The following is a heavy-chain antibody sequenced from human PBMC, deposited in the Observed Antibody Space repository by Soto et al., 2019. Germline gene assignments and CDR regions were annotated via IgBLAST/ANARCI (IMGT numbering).Heavy chain of an antibody. Sequence: SETLSLTCTVSGGSISSSSYYWGWIRQPPGKGLEWIGSIYYSGSTYYNPSLKSRVTISVDTSKNQFSLKLSSVTAADTAVYYCARDYGSGSYGGYYYYYGMDVWGQGTTVTVSS. CDR1: GGSISSSSYY. CDR2: IYYSGST. V-gene: IGHV4-39*02. CDR3: ARDYGSGSYGGYYYYYGMDV. J-gene: IGHJ6*02. D-gene: IGHD3-10*01.